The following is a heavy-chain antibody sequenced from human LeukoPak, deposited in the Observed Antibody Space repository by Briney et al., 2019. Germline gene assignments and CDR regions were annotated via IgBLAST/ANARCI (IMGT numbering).Heavy chain of an antibody. Sequence: GGSLRLSCAASGFTFDDYAMHWVRQAPGKGLEWVSGISWNSGSIGYADSVKGRFTISRDNAKNSLYLQMNTLRAEDTALYYCAKDRVRATSGTFDISGQGTMVTVSS. CDR2: ISWNSGSI. J-gene: IGHJ3*02. D-gene: IGHD1-26*01. V-gene: IGHV3-9*01. CDR3: AKDRVRATSGTFDI. CDR1: GFTFDDYA.